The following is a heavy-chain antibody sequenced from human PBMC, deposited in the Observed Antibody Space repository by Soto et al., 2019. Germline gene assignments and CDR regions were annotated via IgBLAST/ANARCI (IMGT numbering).Heavy chain of an antibody. CDR2: IWYDGSNK. CDR1: GFTFSSYG. CDR3: ARDGVVTRDIDY. V-gene: IGHV3-33*01. D-gene: IGHD3-3*01. J-gene: IGHJ4*02. Sequence: QVQLVESGGGVVQPGRSLRLSCAASGFTFSSYGMHWVRQAPGKGLEWVAVIWYDGSNKYYADSVKGRFTISRDNYKNTLYLQMNSLRAEDTAVYYCARDGVVTRDIDYWGQGTLVTVSS.